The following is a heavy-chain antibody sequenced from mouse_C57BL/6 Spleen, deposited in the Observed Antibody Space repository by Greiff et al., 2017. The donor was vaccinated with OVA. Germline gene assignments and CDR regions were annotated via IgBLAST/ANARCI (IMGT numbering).Heavy chain of an antibody. D-gene: IGHD1-1*01. V-gene: IGHV1-26*01. Sequence: EVQLQQSGPELVKPGASVKISCKASGYTFTDYYMNWVKQSHGKSLEWIGDINPNNGGTSYNQKFKGKATLTVDKSSSTAYMELRSLTSEDSAVYYCAYYGSSYPLYWYFDVWGTGTTVTVSS. CDR2: INPNNGGT. CDR1: GYTFTDYY. J-gene: IGHJ1*03. CDR3: AYYGSSYPLYWYFDV.